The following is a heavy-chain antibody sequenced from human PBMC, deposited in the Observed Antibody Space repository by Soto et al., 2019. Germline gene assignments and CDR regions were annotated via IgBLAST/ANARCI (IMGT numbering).Heavy chain of an antibody. V-gene: IGHV3-11*06. CDR2: ISSSSSYT. Sequence: GGSLRLSCAASGFTFSYYYMSWIRQAPGKGLEWVSYISSSSSYTNYADSVKGRFTISRDNAKNSLYLQMNSLRAEDTAVYYCARGRLGSSWIDYWGQGTLVTVSS. CDR3: ARGRLGSSWIDY. J-gene: IGHJ4*02. CDR1: GFTFSYYY. D-gene: IGHD6-13*01.